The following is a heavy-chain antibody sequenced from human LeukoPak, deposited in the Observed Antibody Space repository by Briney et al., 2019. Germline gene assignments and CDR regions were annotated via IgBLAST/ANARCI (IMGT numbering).Heavy chain of an antibody. V-gene: IGHV4-59*01. CDR3: AREAAMGTNWFDP. J-gene: IGHJ5*02. D-gene: IGHD5-18*01. CDR1: GGSIGSYY. Sequence: PSETLSLTCTVSGGSIGSYYWSWIRQPPGKGLEWIGYIYYSGSTNYNPSLKSRVTISVDTSKNQFSLKLSSVTAADTAVYYCAREAAMGTNWFDPWGQGTLVTVSS. CDR2: IYYSGST.